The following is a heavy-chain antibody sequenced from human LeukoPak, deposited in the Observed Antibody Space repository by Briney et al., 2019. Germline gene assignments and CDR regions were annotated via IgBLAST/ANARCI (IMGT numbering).Heavy chain of an antibody. Sequence: SVKVSCKASGGTFSSYAISWVRQAPGQGLEWMGGIIPIFGTANYAQKFQGRVTITADKSTSTAYMELSRLRSDDTAVYYCARALFSYDSSAYNAFDIWGQGTMVTVSS. CDR2: IIPIFGTA. J-gene: IGHJ3*02. V-gene: IGHV1-69*06. D-gene: IGHD3-22*01. CDR1: GGTFSSYA. CDR3: ARALFSYDSSAYNAFDI.